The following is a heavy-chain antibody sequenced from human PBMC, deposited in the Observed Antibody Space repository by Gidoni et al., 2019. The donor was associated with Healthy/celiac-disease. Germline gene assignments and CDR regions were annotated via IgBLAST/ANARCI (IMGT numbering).Heavy chain of an antibody. Sequence: EVQLVESGGRLVQPGGSLRLPCSASACTFSNACMDEDRQAPGKGLEWVGRIKSKTDGWTTDYAAPVKGRFTISRDDSKNTLYLQMNSLKTEDTAVYYCTTDPEGEQGYCSSPSCSLGGQGTLVTVSS. V-gene: IGHV3-15*07. CDR2: IKSKTDGWTT. D-gene: IGHD2-2*01. J-gene: IGHJ4*02. CDR3: TTDPEGEQGYCSSPSCSL. CDR1: ACTFSNAC.